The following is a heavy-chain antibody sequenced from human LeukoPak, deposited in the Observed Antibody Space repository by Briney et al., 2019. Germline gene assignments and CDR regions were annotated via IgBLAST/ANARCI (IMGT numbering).Heavy chain of an antibody. Sequence: SQTLSLTCTVSGGSISSGGYYWSSIRPHPGKGLEWIGYIYYRATTYYNLSLKSRVTISVVTSKNQFFLMLSSLSAADTAVYYCAGHYYYDTSGSDYWGQGALVTVSS. CDR1: GGSISSGGYY. CDR2: IYYRATT. D-gene: IGHD3-22*01. CDR3: AGHYYYDTSGSDY. J-gene: IGHJ4*02. V-gene: IGHV4-31*03.